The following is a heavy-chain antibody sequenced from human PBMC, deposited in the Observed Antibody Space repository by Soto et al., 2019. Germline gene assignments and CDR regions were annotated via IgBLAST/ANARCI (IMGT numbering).Heavy chain of an antibody. Sequence: GGSLRLSCAASGFTFDDYGMSWVRQAPGKGLEWVSGINWNGGSTGYADSVKGRFTISRDNAKNSLYLQMNSLRAEDTAVYYCARDLGYYYDSSGYYDLGYWGQGTLVTVSS. CDR2: INWNGGST. CDR3: ARDLGYYYDSSGYYDLGY. J-gene: IGHJ4*02. V-gene: IGHV3-20*04. CDR1: GFTFDDYG. D-gene: IGHD3-22*01.